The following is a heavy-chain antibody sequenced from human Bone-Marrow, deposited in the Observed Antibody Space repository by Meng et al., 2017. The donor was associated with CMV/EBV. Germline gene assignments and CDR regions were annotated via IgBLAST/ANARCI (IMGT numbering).Heavy chain of an antibody. CDR1: GFTFDDYG. V-gene: IGHV3-20*04. Sequence: GESLKISCAASGFTFDDYGMSWVRQAPGKGLEWVSGINWNGGSTGYADSVEGRFTISRDNAKNSLYLQMNSLRAEDTALYYCARDATGSWELNDWGQGTLVTVSS. J-gene: IGHJ4*02. D-gene: IGHD1-26*01. CDR2: INWNGGST. CDR3: ARDATGSWELND.